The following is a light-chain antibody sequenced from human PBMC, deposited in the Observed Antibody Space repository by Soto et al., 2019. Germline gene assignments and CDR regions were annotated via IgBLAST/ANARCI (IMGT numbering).Light chain of an antibody. CDR1: QSVSNNY. V-gene: IGKV3-20*01. CDR3: QQYGRSPFT. CDR2: GAS. Sequence: EIVLAQSPGTLSLSPGERATLSCRASQSVSNNYLAWYQQKPGQAPRLVIYGASSRATGIPDRFSGSGSGTDFTLTISRLEPEASAVYYCQQYGRSPFTFGQGTKLEIK. J-gene: IGKJ2*01.